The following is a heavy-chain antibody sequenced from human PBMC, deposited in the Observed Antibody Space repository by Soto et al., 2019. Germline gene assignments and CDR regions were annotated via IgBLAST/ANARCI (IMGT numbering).Heavy chain of an antibody. D-gene: IGHD3-10*01. CDR3: ARGMVRGGSYYFDY. CDR2: IWYDGSNK. J-gene: IGHJ4*02. CDR1: GFTFSSYG. V-gene: IGHV3-33*01. Sequence: QVQLVESGGGVVQPGRSLRLSCAASGFTFSSYGMHWVRQAPGKGLEWLAVIWYDGSNKYYADSVKGRFTISRDNSKNTLYLQMNSLRAEDTAVYYCARGMVRGGSYYFDYWGQGTLVTVSS.